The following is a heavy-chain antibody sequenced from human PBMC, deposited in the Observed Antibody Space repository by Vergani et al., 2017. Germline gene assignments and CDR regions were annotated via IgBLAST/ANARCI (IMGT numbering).Heavy chain of an antibody. Sequence: EVQLLESGGDLVQPGGSLRLFCAASGFTFSTFWMSWVRQAPGKGLEWVANIKQDGSEKSYVDSVKGRFTISRDNAKNSMYLQMNSLRAEDTAVYYCARDSRLGMVVAATVFDYWGQGTLVTVSS. CDR3: ARDSRLGMVVAATVFDY. J-gene: IGHJ4*02. V-gene: IGHV3-7*01. D-gene: IGHD2-15*01. CDR1: GFTFSTFW. CDR2: IKQDGSEK.